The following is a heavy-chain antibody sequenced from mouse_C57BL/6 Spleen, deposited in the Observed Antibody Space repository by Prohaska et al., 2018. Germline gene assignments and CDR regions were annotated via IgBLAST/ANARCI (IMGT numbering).Heavy chain of an antibody. J-gene: IGHJ2*01. D-gene: IGHD4-1*01. V-gene: IGHV6-3*01. CDR1: GFTFSNYW. CDR3: TDLGRGY. CDR2: IRLKSDNDAT. Sequence: EVKLEESGGGLVQPGGSMKLSCVASGFTFSNYWMNWVRQSPEKGLEWVAQIRLKSDNDATHYAESVKGRFTIAGDDSKSSGCRQMNNLRAEDSGIYYCTDLGRGYWGQGTTLTVSS.